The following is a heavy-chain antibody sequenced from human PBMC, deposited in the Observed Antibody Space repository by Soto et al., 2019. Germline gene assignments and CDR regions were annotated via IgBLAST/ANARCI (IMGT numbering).Heavy chain of an antibody. D-gene: IGHD3-22*01. CDR1: GFSISTSGVG. Sequence: QITLKESGPTLVKPTQTLTLTCTFSGFSISTSGVGVGWIRQPPGKALEWLALIYWDDDARYSPSLKGRLTITKGTSKNQVFLTLTNMDTVDTATYYCAYNNDTSGHQLQFDYWGQGTLVTVSS. V-gene: IGHV2-5*02. CDR3: AYNNDTSGHQLQFDY. CDR2: IYWDDDA. J-gene: IGHJ4*02.